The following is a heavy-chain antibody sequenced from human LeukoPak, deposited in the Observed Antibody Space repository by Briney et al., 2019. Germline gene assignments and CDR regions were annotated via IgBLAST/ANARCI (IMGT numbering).Heavy chain of an antibody. CDR3: ARQTRYNYGPAFDF. Sequence: SETLSLTRTVSGGSISSYYWSWIRQPPGKGLEWIGYIYYSGSTNYNPSLKSRVTISVDTSKNQFSLSLSSVTAADTAVYYCARQTRYNYGPAFDFWGQGALVTVSS. CDR2: IYYSGST. D-gene: IGHD5-18*01. V-gene: IGHV4-59*08. CDR1: GGSISSYY. J-gene: IGHJ4*02.